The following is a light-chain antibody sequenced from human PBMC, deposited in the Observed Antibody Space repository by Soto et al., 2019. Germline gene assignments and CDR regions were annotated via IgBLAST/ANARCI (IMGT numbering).Light chain of an antibody. CDR2: DAS. CDR3: QQRNDWPLT. V-gene: IGKV3-11*01. Sequence: VLAKCPASLSLSPGARATRFCWASQIVGRSLAWYQQKPGKAPRRLINDASNRATGIPARFGGSGSGTDFTLTISSLEPEDFAVYYCQQRNDWPLTFGGGTKVDI. CDR1: QIVGRS. J-gene: IGKJ4*01.